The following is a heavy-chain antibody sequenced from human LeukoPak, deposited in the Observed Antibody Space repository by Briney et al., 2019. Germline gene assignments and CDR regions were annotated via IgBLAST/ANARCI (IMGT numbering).Heavy chain of an antibody. CDR2: INPNSGGT. Sequence: GASVKVSCKASGYTFTGYYMHWVRQAPGQGLEWMGWINPNSGGTNYAQKFQGRVTMTRDTSISTAYMELSRLRSDDTAVYYCARDSSSVWSGYGGEIDYWGQGTLVTVSS. D-gene: IGHD3-3*01. CDR1: GYTFTGYY. CDR3: ARDSSSVWSGYGGEIDY. V-gene: IGHV1-2*02. J-gene: IGHJ4*02.